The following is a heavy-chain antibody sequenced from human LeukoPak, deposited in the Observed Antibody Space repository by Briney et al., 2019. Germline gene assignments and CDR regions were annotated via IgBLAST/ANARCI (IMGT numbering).Heavy chain of an antibody. Sequence: PGGSLRLSCTASGFTFSNFAMSWVRQAPGKGLDWVSAISPTSGTTFYADSVKGRLTISRDNSKNTLYLQMNSLRAEDTAVYYCAKVPDCSSTSCYDYWGQGTLVTVSS. CDR2: ISPTSGTT. V-gene: IGHV3-23*01. D-gene: IGHD2-2*01. J-gene: IGHJ4*02. CDR3: AKVPDCSSTSCYDY. CDR1: GFTFSNFA.